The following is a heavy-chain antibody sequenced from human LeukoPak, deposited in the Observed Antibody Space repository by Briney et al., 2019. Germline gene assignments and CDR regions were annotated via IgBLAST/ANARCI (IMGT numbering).Heavy chain of an antibody. V-gene: IGHV4-59*01. D-gene: IGHD6-25*01. CDR2: IYYTGVT. CDR3: ARTARLPNS. CDR1: GTSITSSY. J-gene: IGHJ4*02. Sequence: PSETLSLTCTVSGTSITSSYWSWIRQPPGKGLEHIGYIYYTGVTNYSPSLKSRVTMSLDTSKNQFSLRLTSVTAADTAIYYCARTARLPNSWGQGTLVTASS.